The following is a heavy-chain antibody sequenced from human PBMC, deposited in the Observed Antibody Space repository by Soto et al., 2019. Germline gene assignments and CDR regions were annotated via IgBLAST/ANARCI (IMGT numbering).Heavy chain of an antibody. D-gene: IGHD7-27*01. CDR3: ARKPNNWGFAGVDY. Sequence: GGSLRLSCAASGFTFSSYAMHWVRQAPGKGLEWVAVISYDGSNKYYADSVKGRFTISRDNSKNTLYLQMNSLRAEDTAVYYCARKPNNWGFAGVDYWGQGTLVTVSS. J-gene: IGHJ4*02. V-gene: IGHV3-30-3*01. CDR2: ISYDGSNK. CDR1: GFTFSSYA.